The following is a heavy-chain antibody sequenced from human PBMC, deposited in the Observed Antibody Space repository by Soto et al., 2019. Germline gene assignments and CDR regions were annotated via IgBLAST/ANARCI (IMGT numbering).Heavy chain of an antibody. CDR1: GGSFSGYY. D-gene: IGHD6-6*01. CDR3: ARETAHSSSGLNYYYYYGMDV. Sequence: SETLSLTCAVYGGSFSGYYWSWIRQPPGKGLEWIGEINHSGSTNYNPSLKSRVTISVDTSKNQFSLKLSSVTAADTAVYYCARETAHSSSGLNYYYYYGMDVWGQGTTVTAP. CDR2: INHSGST. J-gene: IGHJ6*02. V-gene: IGHV4-34*01.